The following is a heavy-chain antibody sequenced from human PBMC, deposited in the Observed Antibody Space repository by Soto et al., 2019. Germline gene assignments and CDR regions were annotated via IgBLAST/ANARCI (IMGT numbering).Heavy chain of an antibody. V-gene: IGHV3-23*01. CDR3: AKVSHWGIISPTHDC. Sequence: EVQLWESGGGLVQPGGSLRLSCAVSGFTFRSSPMSWVRRAPGKGLEWVSGINGGDDSKHYAESVRGRFTIIRDNSKNTLLLQMISLRVEDTAIYYCAKVSHWGIISPTHDCWGQGTQVTVSS. CDR1: GFTFRSSP. CDR2: INGGDDSK. D-gene: IGHD3-16*01. J-gene: IGHJ4*02.